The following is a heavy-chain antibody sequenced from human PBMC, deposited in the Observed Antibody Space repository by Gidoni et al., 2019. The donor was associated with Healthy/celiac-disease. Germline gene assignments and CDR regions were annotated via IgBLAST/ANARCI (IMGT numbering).Heavy chain of an antibody. V-gene: IGHV1-46*01. J-gene: IGHJ3*02. Sequence: HVQLVQSGAEVKKPGASVTVSCKASGYTFTRYYMHWVRQAPGQGLEWMGIINPRGGSTSYAQKFQGRVTMTRDTSTSTVYMELSSLRSEDTAVYYRAREATSTMIVVVTHDAFDIWGQGTMVTVSS. CDR1: GYTFTRYY. CDR2: INPRGGST. CDR3: AREATSTMIVVVTHDAFDI. D-gene: IGHD3-22*01.